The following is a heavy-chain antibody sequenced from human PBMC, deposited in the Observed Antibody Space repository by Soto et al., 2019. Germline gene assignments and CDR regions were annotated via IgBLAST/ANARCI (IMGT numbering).Heavy chain of an antibody. CDR2: INPILSMS. Sequence: QVQLVQSGAEVKKPGSSVKVSCKASGDTFSIYTINWVRQAPGLGLEWVGRINPILSMSNYAQKFQGRVTMTADKSANTAYMELRSLRSEDTAMYYCAKSYGSGYRAFDYWGQGALVTVSS. D-gene: IGHD3-10*01. J-gene: IGHJ4*02. CDR1: GDTFSIYT. V-gene: IGHV1-69*02. CDR3: AKSYGSGYRAFDY.